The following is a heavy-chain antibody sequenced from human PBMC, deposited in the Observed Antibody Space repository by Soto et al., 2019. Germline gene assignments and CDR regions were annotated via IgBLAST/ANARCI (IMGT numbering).Heavy chain of an antibody. Sequence: QVQLVQSGAEVKKPGASVKVSCKASGYTFTIYNIHWVRQAPGQGLEWMGWTNPDSGHTGYAQKFHGRITMTRDTSISTAYMELSSLRSEDTAIYYCARGHNWFDPWGQGTLVTVSS. V-gene: IGHV1-8*01. CDR3: ARGHNWFDP. J-gene: IGHJ5*02. CDR1: GYTFTIYN. CDR2: TNPDSGHT.